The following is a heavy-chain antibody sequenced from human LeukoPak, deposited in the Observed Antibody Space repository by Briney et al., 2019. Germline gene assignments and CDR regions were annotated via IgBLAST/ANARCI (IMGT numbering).Heavy chain of an antibody. D-gene: IGHD6-13*01. CDR2: SSAYNGNT. J-gene: IGHJ6*03. CDR3: ARDGGYSSSWYPENLYYYYYYYMDV. Sequence: GASGKVSCKAAGYTFTSYGISWVRQAPGQGLEWMGGSSAYNGNTNYAQKLQGRVTMTTDTSTSTAYMELRSLRSDDTAVYYCARDGGYSSSWYPENLYYYYYYYMDVWGKGTTVTISS. V-gene: IGHV1-18*01. CDR1: GYTFTSYG.